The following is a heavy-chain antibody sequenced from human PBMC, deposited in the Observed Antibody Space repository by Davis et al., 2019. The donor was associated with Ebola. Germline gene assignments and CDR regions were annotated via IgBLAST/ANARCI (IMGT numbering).Heavy chain of an antibody. CDR2: IYRDGRT. D-gene: IGHD4-17*01. CDR1: GFTFSSNS. V-gene: IGHV3-66*04. J-gene: IGHJ2*01. Sequence: GGSLRLSCAASGFTFSSNSMNWVRQAPGKGLEWVSVIYRDGRTYYADSVKGRFTISRDNSNNTVSLQMNSVRAEDTADYYCARHVYGDFWFFDLWGRGTHVTVSS. CDR3: ARHVYGDFWFFDL.